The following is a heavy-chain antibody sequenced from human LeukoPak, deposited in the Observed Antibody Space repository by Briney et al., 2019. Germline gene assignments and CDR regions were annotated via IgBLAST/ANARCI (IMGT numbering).Heavy chain of an antibody. D-gene: IGHD2-15*01. V-gene: IGHV1-69*04. CDR3: ARDLNPFRDSGEFDY. CDR2: IIPILGIA. J-gene: IGHJ4*02. Sequence: VASVKVSCKASGGTFSSYAISWVRQAPGQGLEWMGRIIPILGIANYAQKFQGRVTITADKSTSTAYMELSSLRSEDTAVYYCARDLNPFRDSGEFDYWGQGTLVTVSS. CDR1: GGTFSSYA.